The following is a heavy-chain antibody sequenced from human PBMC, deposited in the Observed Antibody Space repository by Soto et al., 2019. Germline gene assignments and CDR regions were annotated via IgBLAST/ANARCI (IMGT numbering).Heavy chain of an antibody. CDR1: GYTFTSYY. Sequence: DSVKVSCKASGYTFTSYYMHWVRQAPGQGLEWMGIINPSGGSTSYAQKFQGRVTMTRDTSTSTVYMELSSLRSEDTAVYYCAIIDRYSTPSFDFWCQGPLVTVST. J-gene: IGHJ4*02. D-gene: IGHD6-13*01. V-gene: IGHV1-46*03. CDR3: AIIDRYSTPSFDF. CDR2: INPSGGST.